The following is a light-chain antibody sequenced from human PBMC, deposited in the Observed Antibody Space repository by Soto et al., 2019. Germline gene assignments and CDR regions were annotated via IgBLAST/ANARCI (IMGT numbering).Light chain of an antibody. CDR1: SSNIGSNT. V-gene: IGLV1-44*01. J-gene: IGLJ2*01. CDR3: AAWDDSLNAVV. CDR2: SNN. Sequence: QSVLTQPPSASGTPGQRVTISCSGGSSNIGSNTVNWYQQLPGTAPNLLIYSNNPRPSGVPDRFSGSKSGTSASLAISGLQSEDEADYYCAAWDDSLNAVVFGGGTKLTV.